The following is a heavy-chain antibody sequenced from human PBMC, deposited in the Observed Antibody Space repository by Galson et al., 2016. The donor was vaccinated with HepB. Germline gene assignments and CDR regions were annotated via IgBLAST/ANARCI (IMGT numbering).Heavy chain of an antibody. CDR1: GGSFSGYS. Sequence: ETLSLTCSVYGGSFSGYSWSWIRQPPGKGLEWIGEVDHNGGTNFNPSLKSRVTISLDTSKNQFSLKLSSVTAADTAVYYCAREDWYFDPWGRGTLVTVSS. V-gene: IGHV4-34*01. CDR2: VDHNGGT. J-gene: IGHJ2*01. CDR3: AREDWYFDP.